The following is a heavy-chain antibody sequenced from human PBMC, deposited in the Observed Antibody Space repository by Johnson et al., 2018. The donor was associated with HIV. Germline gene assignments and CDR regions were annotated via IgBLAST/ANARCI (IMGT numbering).Heavy chain of an antibody. CDR3: AKDRRDEMAREAFDI. CDR1: GFTFSSYA. D-gene: IGHD5-24*01. CDR2: ISGSGGST. Sequence: VQLVESGGGVVQPGRSLRLSCAASGFTFSSYAMSWVRQAPGKGLEWVSAISGSGGSTYYADSVKGRFTISRDNSKNTLYRQMNSLRAEDTAVYYCAKDRRDEMAREAFDIWGQGTMVTVSS. V-gene: IGHV3-23*04. J-gene: IGHJ3*02.